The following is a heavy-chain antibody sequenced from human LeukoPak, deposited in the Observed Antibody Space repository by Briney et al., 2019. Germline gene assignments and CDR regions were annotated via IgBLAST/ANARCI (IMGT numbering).Heavy chain of an antibody. CDR3: ARDHSSSWYYGAFDI. Sequence: ASVKVSCKASGYTFTSYGISWVRQAPRQGLEWMGWISAYNGNTNYAQKLQGRVTMTTDTSTSTAYMELRSLRSDDTAVYYCARDHSSSWYYGAFDIWGQGTMVTVSS. CDR2: ISAYNGNT. D-gene: IGHD6-13*01. V-gene: IGHV1-18*01. CDR1: GYTFTSYG. J-gene: IGHJ3*02.